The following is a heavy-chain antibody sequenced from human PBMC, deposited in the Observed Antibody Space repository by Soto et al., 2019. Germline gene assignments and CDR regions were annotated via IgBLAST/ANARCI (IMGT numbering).Heavy chain of an antibody. CDR2: IYYSGST. CDR1: GGSISTYY. J-gene: IGHJ4*02. CDR3: ARHHDS. Sequence: PSETLSLTCTVSGGSISTYYWSWIRQPPGKGLEWIGYIYYSGSTNYNPSLKSRVTMSVDTSKNQFSLKLTAMTAADTAVYYCARHHDSWGQGTLVTVS. V-gene: IGHV4-59*08.